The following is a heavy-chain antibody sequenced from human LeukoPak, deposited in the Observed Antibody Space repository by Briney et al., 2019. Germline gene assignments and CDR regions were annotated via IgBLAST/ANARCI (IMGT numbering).Heavy chain of an antibody. CDR3: ARSFLWYVGYYFDY. J-gene: IGHJ4*02. CDR2: ISYDGSNK. D-gene: IGHD3-3*02. Sequence: GGSLRLSCAASGFTFSSYAMHWVRQAPGKGLEWVAVISYDGSNKYYADSVKGRFTISRDNSKNTLYLQMNSLRAEDTAVYYCARSFLWYVGYYFDYWGQGTLVTVSS. V-gene: IGHV3-30-3*01. CDR1: GFTFSSYA.